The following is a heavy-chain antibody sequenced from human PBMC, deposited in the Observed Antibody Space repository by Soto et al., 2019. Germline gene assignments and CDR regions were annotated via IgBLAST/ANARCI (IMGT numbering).Heavy chain of an antibody. Sequence: QVQLQESGPGLVKPSETLSLTCTVSGGSISYHYWSWIRQPPGKGLEWIAYIYYSGNTNYNPSLKRRVTISVDTSKTQFSLKLSSVTAADTAIYYCASVGPRTPRQGYFDYWGQGTLVTVSS. CDR2: IYYSGNT. D-gene: IGHD1-26*01. CDR1: GGSISYHY. CDR3: ASVGPRTPRQGYFDY. V-gene: IGHV4-59*11. J-gene: IGHJ4*02.